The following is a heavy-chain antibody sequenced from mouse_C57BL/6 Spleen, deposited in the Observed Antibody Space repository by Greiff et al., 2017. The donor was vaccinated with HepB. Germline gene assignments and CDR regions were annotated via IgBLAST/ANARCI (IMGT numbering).Heavy chain of an antibody. Sequence: VQLQQPGAELVEPGASVKMSCKASGYTFTSYWITWVKQRPGQGLEWIGDIYPGSGSTNYNEKFKSKATLTVDTSSSTAYMQLSSLTSEDSAVYYCARLTITTVTDFDVWGTGTTVTVSS. CDR1: GYTFTSYW. CDR3: ARLTITTVTDFDV. V-gene: IGHV1-55*01. D-gene: IGHD1-1*01. J-gene: IGHJ1*03. CDR2: IYPGSGST.